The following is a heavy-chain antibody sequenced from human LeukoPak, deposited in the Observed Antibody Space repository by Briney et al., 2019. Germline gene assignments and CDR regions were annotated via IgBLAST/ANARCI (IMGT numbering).Heavy chain of an antibody. CDR1: GFTFDDYG. CDR3: ARDRGVALQLWTDLDY. D-gene: IGHD5-18*01. V-gene: IGHV3-20*04. Sequence: GGSLRLSCAASGFTFDDYGMSWVRQAPGKGLEWVSNLNWNGGRTGYADSVKGRFTISRDNAKNSLYLQMNSLRAEDTALYYCARDRGVALQLWTDLDYWGQGTLVTVSS. CDR2: LNWNGGRT. J-gene: IGHJ4*02.